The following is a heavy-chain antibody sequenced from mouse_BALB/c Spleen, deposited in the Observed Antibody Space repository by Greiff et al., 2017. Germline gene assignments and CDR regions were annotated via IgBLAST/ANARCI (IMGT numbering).Heavy chain of an antibody. J-gene: IGHJ4*01. CDR1: GFTFSDFY. CDR2: SRNKANDYTT. Sequence: EVNVVESGGGLVQPGGSLRLSCATSGFTFSDFYMAWVRQPPGKRLVWIAASRNKANDYTTEYSASVKGRFIVSRDTSQSILYLRMNALRAEDTAIYYCARDGGRGYAMDYWGQGTADTVSS. D-gene: IGHD1-1*01. V-gene: IGHV7-1*02. CDR3: ARDGGRGYAMDY.